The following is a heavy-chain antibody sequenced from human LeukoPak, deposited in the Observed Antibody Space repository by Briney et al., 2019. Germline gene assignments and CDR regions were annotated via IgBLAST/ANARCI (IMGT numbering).Heavy chain of an antibody. V-gene: IGHV4-34*01. CDR1: GGSFSGYY. CDR3: ARHVRGGIAAAGH. J-gene: IGHJ4*02. CDR2: INHSGST. D-gene: IGHD6-13*01. Sequence: SETLSLTCAVYGGSFSGYYWSWIRQPPGKGLEWIGEINHSGSTNYNPSLKSRVTISVDTSKNQFSLKLSSVTAADTAVYYCARHVRGGIAAAGHWGQGTLVTVSS.